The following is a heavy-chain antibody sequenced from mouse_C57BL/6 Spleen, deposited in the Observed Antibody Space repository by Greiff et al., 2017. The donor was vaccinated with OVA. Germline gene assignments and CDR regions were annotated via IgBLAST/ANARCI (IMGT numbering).Heavy chain of an antibody. CDR1: GFTFSNYW. D-gene: IGHD1-1*01. CDR3: TYYYGSFYYAMDY. J-gene: IGHJ4*01. CDR2: IRLKSDNYAT. V-gene: IGHV6-3*01. Sequence: EVHLVESGGGLVQPGGSMKLSCVASGFTFSNYWMNWVRQSPEKGLEWVAQIRLKSDNYATHYAESVKGRFTISRDDSKSSVYLQMNNLRAEDTGIYYCTYYYGSFYYAMDYWGQGTSVTVSS.